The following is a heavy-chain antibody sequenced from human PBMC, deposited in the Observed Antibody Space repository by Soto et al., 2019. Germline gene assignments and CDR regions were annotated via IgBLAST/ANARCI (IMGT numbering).Heavy chain of an antibody. J-gene: IGHJ4*02. CDR2: ISAYDGNT. V-gene: IGHV1-18*04. D-gene: IGHD6-6*01. Sequence: ASVKVSCKASGYTFTTYGITWLRQAPGQGLEWMGWISAYDGNTNYAQKLQGRVSMTTDPSTNTAYMELRSLRSDDTAVYYCARDPATAYSSSSFDYWGQGTLVTVSS. CDR3: ARDPATAYSSSSFDY. CDR1: GYTFTTYG.